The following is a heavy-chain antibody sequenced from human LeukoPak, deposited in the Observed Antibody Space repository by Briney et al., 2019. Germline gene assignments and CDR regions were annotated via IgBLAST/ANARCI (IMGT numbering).Heavy chain of an antibody. J-gene: IGHJ4*02. Sequence: SETLSLTCSVSGGSISSCTYSWGWIRQPPGKGLEWIGSFSCSGSTYYNPSLKSRVTISVDTSKSQFSLYMDSVTAADTAVYYCARGWIQLWPRYYFDYWGQGTLVTVSS. D-gene: IGHD5-18*01. CDR3: ARGWIQLWPRYYFDY. V-gene: IGHV4-39*07. CDR2: FSCSGST. CDR1: GGSISSCTYS.